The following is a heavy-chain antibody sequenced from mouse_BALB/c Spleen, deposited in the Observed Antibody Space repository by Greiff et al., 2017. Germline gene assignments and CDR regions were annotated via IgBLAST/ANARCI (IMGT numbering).Heavy chain of an antibody. V-gene: IGHV5-6-5*01. CDR2: ISSGGST. CDR1: GFTFSSYA. J-gene: IGHJ2*01. Sequence: EVQLQQSGGGLVKPGGSLKLSCAASGFTFSSYAMSWVRQTPEKRLEWVASISSGGSTYYPDSVKGRFTISRDNARNILYLQMSSLRSEDTAMYYCARGEGLYGNYFDYWGQGTTLTVSS. D-gene: IGHD2-1*01. CDR3: ARGEGLYGNYFDY.